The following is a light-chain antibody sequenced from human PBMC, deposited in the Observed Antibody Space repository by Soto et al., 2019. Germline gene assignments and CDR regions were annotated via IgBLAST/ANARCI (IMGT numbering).Light chain of an antibody. CDR3: QPYKNWPPLT. J-gene: IGKJ4*01. V-gene: IGKV3-15*01. Sequence: EIVMTQSPATLSVSPGETATLSCRASQSVSYNLAWYQQKPGQGPRLLIYGAFTRATGIPARFCRSGSGRDLTPAIGSLQSEDFAVYYCQPYKNWPPLTFGGGTKVEIK. CDR1: QSVSYN. CDR2: GAF.